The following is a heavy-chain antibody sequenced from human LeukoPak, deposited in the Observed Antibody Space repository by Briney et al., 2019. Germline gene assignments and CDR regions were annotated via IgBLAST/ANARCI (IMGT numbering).Heavy chain of an antibody. CDR2: INHSGST. D-gene: IGHD3-22*01. J-gene: IGHJ4*02. CDR1: GGSFSGYY. CDR3: ARVSYDSSGYFPHFDY. V-gene: IGHV4-34*01. Sequence: SETLSLTCAVYGGSFSGYYWSWIRQPPGKGLEWIGEINHSGSTNYNPSLKSRVTISVDTSKNQFSLKLSSVTAADTAVYYCARVSYDSSGYFPHFDYWGQGTLVTVSS.